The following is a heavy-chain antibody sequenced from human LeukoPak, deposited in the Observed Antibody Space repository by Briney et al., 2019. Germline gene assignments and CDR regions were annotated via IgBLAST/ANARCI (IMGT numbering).Heavy chain of an antibody. V-gene: IGHV3-30*18. D-gene: IGHD2-8*01. CDR2: ISCDGSNK. Sequence: PGGSLRLSCAASGFTFSSYGMHWVRQAPGKGLEWVAVISCDGSNKYYADSVKGRFTISRDNSKNTLYLQMNSLRAEDTAVYYCAKGSLGVMASGMDVWGQGTTVTVSS. J-gene: IGHJ6*02. CDR1: GFTFSSYG. CDR3: AKGSLGVMASGMDV.